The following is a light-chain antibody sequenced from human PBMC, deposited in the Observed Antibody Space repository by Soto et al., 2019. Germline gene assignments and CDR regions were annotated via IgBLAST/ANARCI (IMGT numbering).Light chain of an antibody. CDR1: NSDVGGYNY. Sequence: QSALTQPASVSGSPGQSITISCTGTNSDVGGYNYVSWYQQHPGKAPRLMIYDVSNRPSAVSNRFSGSKSGNTASLTISGLQAEDEADYYCSSYTSSNTGVFGGGTKVTVL. CDR2: DVS. J-gene: IGLJ2*01. V-gene: IGLV2-14*03. CDR3: SSYTSSNTGV.